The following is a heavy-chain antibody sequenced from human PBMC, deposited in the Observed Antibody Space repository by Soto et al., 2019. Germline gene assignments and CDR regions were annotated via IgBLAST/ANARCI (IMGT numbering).Heavy chain of an antibody. D-gene: IGHD3-10*01. J-gene: IGHJ6*02. CDR3: ATRTDYYYGSGSLGGMDV. V-gene: IGHV4-31*03. Sequence: QVQLQESGPGLVKPSQTLSLTCTVSGGSISSGSYYWSWIRQLPGKGLEWIGYIYSSGSTYYNLSLKSRVTISVDTSKNQFSLKLNSVTAADTAVYYCATRTDYYYGSGSLGGMDVWGQGNTGTVSS. CDR2: IYSSGST. CDR1: GGSISSGSYY.